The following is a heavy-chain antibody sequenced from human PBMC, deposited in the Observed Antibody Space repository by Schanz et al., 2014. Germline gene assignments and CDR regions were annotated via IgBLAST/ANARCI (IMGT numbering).Heavy chain of an antibody. J-gene: IGHJ4*02. Sequence: QVQLQESGPGLVKPSETLSLTCTVSGGSISSYYWSWIRQRPGKGLEWIGHRDSSGSTKYNPSLKSRVPISIDTSKNQISLRLRSVTEADTAVYYCARDGLGEDYWGQGTLVTVSA. CDR2: RDSSGST. V-gene: IGHV4-59*01. CDR1: GGSISSYY. D-gene: IGHD2-21*01. CDR3: ARDGLGEDY.